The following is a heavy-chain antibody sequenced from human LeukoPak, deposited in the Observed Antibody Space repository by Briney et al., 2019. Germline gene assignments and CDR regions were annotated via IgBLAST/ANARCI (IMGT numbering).Heavy chain of an antibody. Sequence: GGSLRLSGAASGFTLSSYSMNWVRQAPGKGLEWVSYISSSSSGTIFYADSVKGRFTISRDNAKNSLHLQMNSLRDEDTAVYYCARSTVTPGYWGQGTLVTVSS. J-gene: IGHJ4*02. CDR3: ARSTVTPGY. CDR1: GFTLSSYS. CDR2: ISSSSSGTI. V-gene: IGHV3-48*02. D-gene: IGHD4-17*01.